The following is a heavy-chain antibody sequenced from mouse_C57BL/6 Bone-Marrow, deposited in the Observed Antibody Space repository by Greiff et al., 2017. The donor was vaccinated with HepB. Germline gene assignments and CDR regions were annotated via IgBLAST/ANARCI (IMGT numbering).Heavy chain of an antibody. V-gene: IGHV1-69*01. J-gene: IGHJ1*03. CDR2: IDPSDSYT. CDR1: GYTFTSYW. Sequence: QVQLQQPGAELVMPGASVKLSCKASGYTFTSYWMHWVKQRPGQGLEWIGEIDPSDSYTNYNQKFKGKSTLTVDKSSSTAYMQLSSLTSEDSAVYDCARSEAYWYFDVWGTGTTVTVSS. CDR3: ARSEAYWYFDV.